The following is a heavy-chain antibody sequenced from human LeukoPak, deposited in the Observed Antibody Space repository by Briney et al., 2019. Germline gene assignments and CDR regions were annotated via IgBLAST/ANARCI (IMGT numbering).Heavy chain of an antibody. V-gene: IGHV3-48*02. CDR2: ISNSGRII. D-gene: IGHD4-23*01. CDR1: GFTFSDHH. Sequence: PGGSLRLSCAASGFTFSDHHMNWVRQAPGKGLEWVSYISNSGRIIYYADSVKGRFIISRDNAKNSLFLQMNSLRDEDTALYYCARDSDYGGNDFDYRGQGTLVTVSS. CDR3: ARDSDYGGNDFDY. J-gene: IGHJ4*02.